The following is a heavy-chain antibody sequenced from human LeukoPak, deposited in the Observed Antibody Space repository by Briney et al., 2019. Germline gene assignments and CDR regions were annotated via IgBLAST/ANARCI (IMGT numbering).Heavy chain of an antibody. Sequence: SGGPLRLSCAASGFTFSSYAMSWVRQAPGKGLEWVGNINQGGSQKYYVGSVKGRFTLSRDIAENSLFLQLNNLRVDDTALYYCARGSTMNYYTFDIWGQGRLVTVSS. CDR3: ARGSTMNYYTFDI. D-gene: IGHD3-10*01. CDR2: INQGGSQK. CDR1: GFTFSSYA. J-gene: IGHJ3*02. V-gene: IGHV3-7*01.